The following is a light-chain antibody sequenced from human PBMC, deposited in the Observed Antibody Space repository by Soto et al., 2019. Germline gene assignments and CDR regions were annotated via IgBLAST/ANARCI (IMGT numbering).Light chain of an antibody. CDR1: QSVSSSY. CDR3: QQYASSPYT. V-gene: IGKV3-20*01. J-gene: IGKJ5*01. CDR2: GAS. Sequence: EKGLKQSPGTLSLTSGERATLSCRASQSVSSSYLAWYQQKPGQAPRLLIYGASSRATGIPDRFGGSGSGTDFTLTISRLEPEDFAVYYCQQYASSPYTLGQGTRLEI.